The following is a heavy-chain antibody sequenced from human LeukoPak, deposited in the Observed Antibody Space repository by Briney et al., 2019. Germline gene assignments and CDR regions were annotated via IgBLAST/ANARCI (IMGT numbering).Heavy chain of an antibody. J-gene: IGHJ2*01. CDR2: IYYSGST. D-gene: IGHD5-24*01. V-gene: IGHV4-59*01. Sequence: SETLSLTCTVSGGSINNYYWSWIRQPPGKGLEWIGFIYYSGSTNYNPSLKSRVTISLDTSKNHFSLNLSSVTAADTAVYYCPARGDGYNNWYFDLWGRGTLVTVSS. CDR3: PARGDGYNNWYFDL. CDR1: GGSINNYY.